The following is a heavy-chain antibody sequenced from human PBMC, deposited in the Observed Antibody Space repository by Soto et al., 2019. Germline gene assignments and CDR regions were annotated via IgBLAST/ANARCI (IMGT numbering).Heavy chain of an antibody. CDR2: ISGSGSYI. J-gene: IGHJ4*02. Sequence: GGSLRLSCAASGFTFSTYTMHWVRQAPGKGLEWVSSISGSGSYIYYADSVRGRFTISRDNAKNSLYLQMNSLRAEDTAVYYCARGLSSGYYPDFDYWGQGTLVTVS. CDR3: ARGLSSGYYPDFDY. CDR1: GFTFSTYT. V-gene: IGHV3-21*01. D-gene: IGHD3-22*01.